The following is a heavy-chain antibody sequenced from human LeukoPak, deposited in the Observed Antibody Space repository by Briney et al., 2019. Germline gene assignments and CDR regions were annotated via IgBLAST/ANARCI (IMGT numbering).Heavy chain of an antibody. CDR2: IHYSGST. CDR1: GGSIGSYD. J-gene: IGHJ4*02. V-gene: IGHV4-59*01. Sequence: PSETLSLTCTVSGGSIGSYDWNWFRQPPGKGLEWIGQIHYSGSTKYNPSLKSRVTISLDTSKNQFSLRLSSVTAADTAVYYCARGPTVTTDYWGQGTLVTVPS. D-gene: IGHD4-17*01. CDR3: ARGPTVTTDY.